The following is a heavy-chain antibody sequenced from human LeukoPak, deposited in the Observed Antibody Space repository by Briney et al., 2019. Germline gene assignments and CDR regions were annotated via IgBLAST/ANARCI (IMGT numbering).Heavy chain of an antibody. CDR2: IYPGDSDT. J-gene: IGHJ5*02. CDR3: ARQYYETLTGPNWFDA. Sequence: GESLKISCKGSEYSFTDYWIGWVRQMPGKGLEWMGIIYPGDSDTRYSPSFQGQVTISADKSISTAYLQWSSLKASDTAMYYCARQYYETLTGPNWFDAWGQGTLVTVSS. D-gene: IGHD3-9*01. V-gene: IGHV5-51*01. CDR1: EYSFTDYW.